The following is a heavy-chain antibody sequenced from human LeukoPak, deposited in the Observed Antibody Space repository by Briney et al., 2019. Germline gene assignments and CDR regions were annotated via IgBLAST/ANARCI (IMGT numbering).Heavy chain of an antibody. J-gene: IGHJ6*03. Sequence: GGSLRLSCAASGFTFSSYWMSWVRQAPGKGLEWVANIKQDGSEKYYVDSVKGRFTISRDNAKNSLYLQMNSLRAEDTAVYYCARRVSSSSFPGYYYYMDVWGKGTTVTVSS. CDR1: GFTFSSYW. V-gene: IGHV3-7*01. CDR3: ARRVSSSSFPGYYYYMDV. CDR2: IKQDGSEK. D-gene: IGHD6-13*01.